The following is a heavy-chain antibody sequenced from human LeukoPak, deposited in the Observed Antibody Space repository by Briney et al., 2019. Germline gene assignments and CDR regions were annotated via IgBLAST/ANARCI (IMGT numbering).Heavy chain of an antibody. J-gene: IGHJ4*02. CDR3: AKDRSTGYSYGDPSLDY. CDR1: GFTFSSYG. CDR2: IRYDGSNK. Sequence: GGSLRLSCAASGFTFSSYGMHWVRQAPGKGLEWVAFIRYDGSNKYYADSVKGRFTISRDNSKITLYLQMNSLRAEDTAVYYCAKDRSTGYSYGDPSLDYWGQGTLVTVSS. V-gene: IGHV3-30*02. D-gene: IGHD5-18*01.